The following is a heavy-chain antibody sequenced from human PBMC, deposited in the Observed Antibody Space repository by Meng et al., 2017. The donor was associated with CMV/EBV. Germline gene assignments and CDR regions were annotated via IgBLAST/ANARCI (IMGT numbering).Heavy chain of an antibody. CDR1: GFAFSDAW. CDR2: IKSQGDSGTA. D-gene: IGHD3-3*01. V-gene: IGHV3-15*01. J-gene: IGHJ4*02. CDR3: TTDPEPIFGVGPLFGF. Sequence: GESLKISCAASGFAFSDAWLTWVRQAPGKGLEWVGRIKSQGDSGTADHAAAVKGRFTISRDDSKNTLYLQMNSLRTEDTAVYYCTTDPEPIFGVGPLFGFWGQGTLVTVSS.